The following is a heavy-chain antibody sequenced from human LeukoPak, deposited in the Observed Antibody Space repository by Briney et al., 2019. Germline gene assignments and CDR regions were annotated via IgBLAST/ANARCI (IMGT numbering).Heavy chain of an antibody. CDR1: GFTFSTYI. V-gene: IGHV3-21*01. D-gene: IGHD4-23*01. J-gene: IGHJ5*02. CDR2: INPSSGYI. Sequence: GGSLRLSCAASGFTFSTYIMSWVRQAPGKGLEVVSSINPSSGYIYYADSVEGRFTISRDNAKNSLYLQMNSLRVEDTAVYYCARGRGGDNSNWFDPWGPGTLVTVSS. CDR3: ARGRGGDNSNWFDP.